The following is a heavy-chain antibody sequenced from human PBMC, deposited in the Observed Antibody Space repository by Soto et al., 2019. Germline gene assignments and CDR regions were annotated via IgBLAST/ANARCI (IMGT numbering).Heavy chain of an antibody. CDR3: AKVVRSTSYYFDY. V-gene: IGHV3-23*01. CDR2: ITTGGGST. Sequence: PGGSLRLSCAASGFTFSTYAMNWVRQAPGKGLEWVSGITTGGGSTYYADSVKGRFTISRDNSKNTLYLQVNSLRAEDTAVYYCAKVVRSTSYYFDYWGQGTLVTVPS. CDR1: GFTFSTYA. D-gene: IGHD6-6*01. J-gene: IGHJ4*02.